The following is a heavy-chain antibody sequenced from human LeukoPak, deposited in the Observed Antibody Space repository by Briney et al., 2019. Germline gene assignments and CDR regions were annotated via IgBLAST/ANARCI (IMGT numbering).Heavy chain of an antibody. CDR3: AKWELYSGFYYIDY. CDR1: GFTFSNYW. D-gene: IGHD1-26*01. CDR2: INPAGTYV. J-gene: IGHJ4*02. V-gene: IGHV3-74*01. Sequence: PGGSLRLSCAASGFTFSNYWIHWVRQAPGKGLVWVSRINPAGTYVNYADSVKGRFTISRDNAKNTVYLQMNSLRAEDTAVYYCAKWELYSGFYYIDYWGQGTLATVSS.